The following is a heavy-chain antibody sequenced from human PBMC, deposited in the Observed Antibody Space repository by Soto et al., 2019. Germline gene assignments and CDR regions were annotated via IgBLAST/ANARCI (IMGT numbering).Heavy chain of an antibody. Sequence: GGSLRLSCAASGFTFSSYWMSWVRQAPGKGLEWVANIKQDGSEKYYVDSVKGRFTISRDNAKNSLYLQMNSLRAEDTAVYYCARDPPAYCSGGSCYSWFDPWGQGTLVTVSS. D-gene: IGHD2-15*01. CDR3: ARDPPAYCSGGSCYSWFDP. CDR2: IKQDGSEK. CDR1: GFTFSSYW. V-gene: IGHV3-7*03. J-gene: IGHJ5*02.